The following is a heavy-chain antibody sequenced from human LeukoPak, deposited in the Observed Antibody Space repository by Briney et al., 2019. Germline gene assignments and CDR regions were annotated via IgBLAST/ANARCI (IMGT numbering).Heavy chain of an antibody. CDR1: GYTFTNYY. V-gene: IGHV1-2*02. CDR2: INPNSGGT. D-gene: IGHD4-17*01. Sequence: GASVKVSCKASGYTFTNYYMHWVRQAPGQGLEWMGWINPNSGGTNSAQKFQGRVTMTRDTSISTAYMELSSLRSDDMAVYYCARDQATVSTPWVDYWGQGTLVTVSS. CDR3: ARDQATVSTPWVDY. J-gene: IGHJ4*02.